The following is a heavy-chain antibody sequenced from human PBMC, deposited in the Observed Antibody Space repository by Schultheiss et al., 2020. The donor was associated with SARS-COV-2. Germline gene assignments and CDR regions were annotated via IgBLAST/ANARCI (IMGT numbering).Heavy chain of an antibody. J-gene: IGHJ4*02. D-gene: IGHD2-2*01. Sequence: GESLKISCAASGFTFSSYAMSWVRQAPGKGLEWVSAISGSGGSIYYADSVKGRFTISRDNARNSLYLQMNSLRAEDTAVYYCARAVLCSTTRCYGGYLYYFDYWGQGTLVTVSS. CDR3: ARAVLCSTTRCYGGYLYYFDY. CDR1: GFTFSSYA. V-gene: IGHV3-23*01. CDR2: ISGSGGSI.